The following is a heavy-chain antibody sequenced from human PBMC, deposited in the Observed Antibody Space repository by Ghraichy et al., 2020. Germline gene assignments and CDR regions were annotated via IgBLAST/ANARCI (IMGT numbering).Heavy chain of an antibody. V-gene: IGHV3-7*01. D-gene: IGHD1-7*01. CDR3: ARVVRWNYEWFDL. Sequence: GGSLRLSCAASGFTFSNYWMNWVRQAPGKGLEWVANIKQDGSEKYYVDSVKGRFTISRDNAKNSLYLQMNSLRAEDTAVYYCARVVRWNYEWFDLWGQGTLVTVSS. J-gene: IGHJ5*02. CDR1: GFTFSNYW. CDR2: IKQDGSEK.